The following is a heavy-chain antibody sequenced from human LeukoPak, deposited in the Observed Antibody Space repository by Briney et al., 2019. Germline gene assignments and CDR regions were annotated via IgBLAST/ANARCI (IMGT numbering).Heavy chain of an antibody. CDR1: QFTFINYA. V-gene: IGHV3-23*01. CDR3: VRIGWKDSWDK. CDR2: ISGSGGST. Sequence: GGSLRLSCAVSQFTFINYAMSWVRQAPGKGLEWVSAISGSGGSTYYADSVKGRFAISRDNAQKTLYLQMNSLRAEDTALYYCVRIGWKDSWDKWGQGVQVTVSS. J-gene: IGHJ4*02. D-gene: IGHD1-1*01.